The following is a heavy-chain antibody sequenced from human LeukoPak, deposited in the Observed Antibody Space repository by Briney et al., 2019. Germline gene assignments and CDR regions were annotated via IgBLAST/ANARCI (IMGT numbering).Heavy chain of an antibody. CDR2: IQYDGSNE. V-gene: IGHV3-30*02. D-gene: IGHD6-19*01. J-gene: IGHJ4*02. CDR1: GFTFSSYW. Sequence: GGSLRLSCAASGFTFSSYWMSWVRQAPGKGLEWVAYIQYDGSNEQYADSVKGRFSISRDSSKNILYLQMNSLRAEDTAVYYCAKDHLPGIVVADRDYWGQGTLVTVSS. CDR3: AKDHLPGIVVADRDY.